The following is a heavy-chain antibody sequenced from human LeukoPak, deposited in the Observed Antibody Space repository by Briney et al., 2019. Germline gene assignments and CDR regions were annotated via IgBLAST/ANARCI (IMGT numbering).Heavy chain of an antibody. V-gene: IGHV3-74*01. CDR3: ARDSVEWYIFDY. CDR2: TNRDGSST. CDR1: GFTFSSYW. J-gene: IGHJ4*02. Sequence: GGSLRLSCAAAGFTFSSYWMHWVRQAPGEGPGWVARTNRDGSSTAYADSVKGRFTISEDNAKNTLYLLMNSLRAEDTAVYYCARDSVEWYIFDYWGQGTLVTVSS. D-gene: IGHD3-3*01.